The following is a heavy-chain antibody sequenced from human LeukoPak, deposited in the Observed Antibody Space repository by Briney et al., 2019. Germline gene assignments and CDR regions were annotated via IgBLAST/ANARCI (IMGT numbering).Heavy chain of an antibody. V-gene: IGHV7-4-1*02. CDR1: GYTFTSYA. Sequence: ASVKVSCKASGYTFTSYAMKWVRQAPGQRLEWMGWINTNTGNPTYAQGFTGRFVFSLDTSVSTAYLQISSLKAKDTAVYYCARRITGTTSNYYGMDVWGQGTTVTVSS. D-gene: IGHD1-20*01. CDR3: ARRITGTTSNYYGMDV. CDR2: INTNTGNP. J-gene: IGHJ6*02.